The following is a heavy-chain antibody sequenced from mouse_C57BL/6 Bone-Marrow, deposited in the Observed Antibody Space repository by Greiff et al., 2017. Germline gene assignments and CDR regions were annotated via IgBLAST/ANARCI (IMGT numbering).Heavy chain of an antibody. J-gene: IGHJ4*01. CDR3: ARDPYGGAMDY. V-gene: IGHV1-80*01. Sequence: VQLQQSGAELVKPGASVKISCKASGYAFSSYWMNWVKQRPGKGLEWIGQIYPGDGDTNYNGKFKGKATLTADKSSSTAYMQLSSLTSADSAFYFCARDPYGGAMDYWGQGTSVTVSS. D-gene: IGHD1-1*01. CDR1: GYAFSSYW. CDR2: IYPGDGDT.